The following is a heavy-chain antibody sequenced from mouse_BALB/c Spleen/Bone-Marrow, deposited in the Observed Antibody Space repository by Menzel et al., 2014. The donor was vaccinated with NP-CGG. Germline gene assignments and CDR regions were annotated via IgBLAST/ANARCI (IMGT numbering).Heavy chain of an antibody. D-gene: IGHD1-1*01. CDR3: ARVTDTFYYGSSYWYFDV. V-gene: IGHV5-6-5*01. CDR2: ISSGGST. J-gene: IGHJ1*01. Sequence: EVKVVESGGGLVKPGGPLKLSCAASGFTFSSYAMSWVRQTPEKRLEWVASISSGGSTYYPDSVKGRFTISRDNVRNILYLQMSSLRSEDTAMYYCARVTDTFYYGSSYWYFDVWGAGTTVTVSS. CDR1: GFTFSSYA.